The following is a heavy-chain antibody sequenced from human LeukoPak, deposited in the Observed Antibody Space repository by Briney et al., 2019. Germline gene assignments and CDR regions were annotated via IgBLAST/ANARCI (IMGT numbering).Heavy chain of an antibody. CDR2: IYYSGST. V-gene: IGHV4-59*08. J-gene: IGHJ4*02. CDR3: ARQPGYSSSWYDY. D-gene: IGHD6-13*01. Sequence: GSLRLSCAASGFTFSSYSMSWIRQPPGKGLEWIGYIYYSGSTNYNPSLKSRVTISVDTSKNQFSLKLSSVTAADTAVYYCARQPGYSSSWYDYWGQGTLVTVSS. CDR1: GFTFSSYS.